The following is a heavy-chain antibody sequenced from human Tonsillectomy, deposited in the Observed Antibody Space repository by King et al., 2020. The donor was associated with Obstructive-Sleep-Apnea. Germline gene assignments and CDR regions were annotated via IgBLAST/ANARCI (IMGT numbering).Heavy chain of an antibody. CDR3: ARDSHLVVETRVNYYYYGMDV. D-gene: IGHD2-21*02. CDR1: GGTFSSYA. J-gene: IGHJ6*02. Sequence: QLVQSGAEVKKPGSSVKVSCKASGGTFSSYAISWVRQAPGQGLEWMGRIIPILGIANYAQKFQGRVTITADKSTSTAYMELSSLRSEDTAVYYCARDSHLVVETRVNYYYYGMDVWGQGTTVTVSS. CDR2: IIPILGIA. V-gene: IGHV1-69*04.